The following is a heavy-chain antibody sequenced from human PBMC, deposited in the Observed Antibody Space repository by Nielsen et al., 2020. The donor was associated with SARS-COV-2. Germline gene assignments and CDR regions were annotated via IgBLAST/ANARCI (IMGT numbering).Heavy chain of an antibody. CDR1: GFTFSSYG. J-gene: IGHJ4*02. CDR2: IWYDGSNK. Sequence: GESLKISCAASGFTFSSYGMHWVRQAPGKGLEWVAVIWYDGSNKYYADSVKGRFTISRDNAKNSLYLQMNSLRAEDTAVYYCARDRPSGFKYWGQGTLVTVSS. CDR3: ARDRPSGFKY. V-gene: IGHV3-33*01. D-gene: IGHD5-12*01.